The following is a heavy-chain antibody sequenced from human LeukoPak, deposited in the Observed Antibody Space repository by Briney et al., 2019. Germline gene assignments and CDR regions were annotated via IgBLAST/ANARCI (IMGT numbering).Heavy chain of an antibody. CDR2: FDPEDGET. V-gene: IGHV1-24*01. J-gene: IGHJ5*02. CDR3: ATEKRCSGGSCYSGYGFDP. CDR1: GYTLTELS. D-gene: IGHD2-15*01. Sequence: ASVKVSCKVSGYTLTELSMHWVRQAPGKGLEWMGGFDPEDGETIYAQKFQGRVTMTEDTSTDTAYMELSSLRSEDTAVYYCATEKRCSGGSCYSGYGFDPRGQGTLVTVSS.